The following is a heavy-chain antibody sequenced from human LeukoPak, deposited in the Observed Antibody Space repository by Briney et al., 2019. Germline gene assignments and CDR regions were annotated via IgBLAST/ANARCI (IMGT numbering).Heavy chain of an antibody. CDR2: IRSKAYGGTT. Sequence: GGSLRLSCTASGFSFGDYCLSWVRQAPGRGLEWVGFIRSKAYGGTTEYAASVKGRFTISRDDSKSIAYLQMNSLKTEDTAVYYCTRDQTPYYWGQGTLVTVSS. CDR1: GFSFGDYC. CDR3: TRDQTPYY. J-gene: IGHJ4*02. V-gene: IGHV3-49*04.